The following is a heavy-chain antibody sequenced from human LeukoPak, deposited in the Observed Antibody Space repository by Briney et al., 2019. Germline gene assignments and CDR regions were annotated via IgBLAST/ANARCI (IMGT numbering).Heavy chain of an antibody. CDR2: ISPSATTI. CDR3: ARDRGVREFDY. Sequence: GGSLRLSCAASAFTFSGYSMNWVRQAPGKGLEWVSYISPSATTIYYADSVKGRFTIPRDNAKNSLHLQMNSLRAEDTAVYYCARDRGVREFDYWGQGTPVTVSS. J-gene: IGHJ4*02. D-gene: IGHD1-1*01. V-gene: IGHV3-48*01. CDR1: AFTFSGYS.